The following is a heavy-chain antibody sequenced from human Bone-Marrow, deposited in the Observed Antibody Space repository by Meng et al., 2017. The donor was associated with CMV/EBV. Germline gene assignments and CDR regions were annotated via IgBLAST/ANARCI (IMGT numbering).Heavy chain of an antibody. V-gene: IGHV3-15*01. CDR3: TTEGYYDFWSGYYRVGY. CDR1: GFTFSNAW. D-gene: IGHD3-3*01. J-gene: IGHJ4*02. CDR2: IKSKTDGGTT. Sequence: GGSLRLSCAASGFTFSNAWMSWVRQAPGKGLEWVGRIKSKTDGGTTDYAAPVKGRFTISRDDSKNTLYLQMNSLKTEDTAMYYCTTEGYYDFWSGYYRVGYWGQGTLVTVSS.